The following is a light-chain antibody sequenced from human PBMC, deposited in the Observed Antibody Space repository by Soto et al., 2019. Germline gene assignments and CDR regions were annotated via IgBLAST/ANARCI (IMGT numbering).Light chain of an antibody. CDR1: SSNIGAGYD. J-gene: IGLJ1*01. Sequence: QSVLTQPPSVSGAPGQRVTISCTGSSSNIGAGYDVHWYQQLPGTAPKLLIYGNSNRPSGVPDRFSGSKSGTSAYLAITGLQAEDEADYCCQSYDSSLSGYVFGTGTKLTVL. V-gene: IGLV1-40*01. CDR2: GNS. CDR3: QSYDSSLSGYV.